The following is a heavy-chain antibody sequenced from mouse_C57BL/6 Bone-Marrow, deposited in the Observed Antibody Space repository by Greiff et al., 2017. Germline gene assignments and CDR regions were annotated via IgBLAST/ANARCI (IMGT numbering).Heavy chain of an antibody. D-gene: IGHD1-1*01. J-gene: IGHJ4*01. V-gene: IGHV1-53*01. CDR2: INPSNGGT. CDR1: GYTFTSYW. CDR3: ARSGSSDYAMDY. Sequence: VRLQQPGTELVKPGASVKLSCKASGYTFTSYWMHWVKQRPGQGLEWIGNINPSNGGTNYNEKFKSKATLTVDKSSSTAYMQLSSLTSEDSAVYYCARSGSSDYAMDYWGQGTSVTVSS.